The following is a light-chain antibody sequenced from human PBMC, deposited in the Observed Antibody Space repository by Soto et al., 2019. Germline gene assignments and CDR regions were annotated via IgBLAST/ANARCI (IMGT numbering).Light chain of an antibody. CDR2: DAS. V-gene: IGKV1-5*01. J-gene: IGKJ4*01. CDR1: QSISSW. CDR3: QHYNNYFLT. Sequence: DIQMTQSPSTLSASVGDRVTITCRASQSISSWLAWYQQKPGKAPKLLIYDASSLQGGAPSRFSGSGSGTEITLTISSLQPDDFATYYCQHYNNYFLTFGGGTKVEIK.